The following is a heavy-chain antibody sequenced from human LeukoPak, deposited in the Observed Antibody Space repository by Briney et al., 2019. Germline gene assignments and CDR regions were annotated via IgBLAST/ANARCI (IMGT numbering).Heavy chain of an antibody. CDR1: GYTFTGYY. CDR2: INPHSGGT. V-gene: IGHV1-2*02. D-gene: IGHD2-2*01. Sequence: ASVKVSCKASGYTFTGYYMHWVRQAPGRGLEWMGWINPHSGGTNSAQMFQGRVTLTRDTSISTAYMELSRLTSGDTAVYYCARDPKSQLLLDYWGQGTLVTVSS. CDR3: ARDPKSQLLLDY. J-gene: IGHJ4*02.